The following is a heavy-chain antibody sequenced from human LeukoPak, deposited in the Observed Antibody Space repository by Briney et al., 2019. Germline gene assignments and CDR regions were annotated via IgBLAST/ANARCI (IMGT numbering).Heavy chain of an antibody. V-gene: IGHV4-39*07. CDR2: IYTSGST. CDR1: GGSISSSSYY. D-gene: IGHD5-24*01. CDR3: ARAQTSMATITTADY. Sequence: RSSETLSLTCTVSGGSISSSSYYWGWIRQPPGKGLEWIGSIYTSGSTNYNPSLKSRVTISVDTSKNQFSLKLSSVTAADTAVYYCARAQTSMATITTADYWGQGTLVTVSS. J-gene: IGHJ4*02.